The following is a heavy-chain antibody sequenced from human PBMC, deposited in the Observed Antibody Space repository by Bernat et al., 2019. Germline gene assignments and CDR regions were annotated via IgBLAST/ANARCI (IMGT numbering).Heavy chain of an antibody. V-gene: IGHV3-30*18. CDR3: AKEEALVTAGRGWFDP. J-gene: IGHJ5*02. CDR1: GFTFSNYG. Sequence: QVQLVESGGGVVQPGRPLRLSCAASGFTFSNYGMHWVRQAPGKGLEWGAVISYDGSNKHYADSVKGRFTISRDNSKNTLYLQMNSLRGQDTAVYYCAKEEALVTAGRGWFDPWGQGTLVTVSS. CDR2: ISYDGSNK. D-gene: IGHD2-2*01.